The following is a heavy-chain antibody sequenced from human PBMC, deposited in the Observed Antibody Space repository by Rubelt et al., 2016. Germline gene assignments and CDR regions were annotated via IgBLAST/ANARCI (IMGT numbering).Heavy chain of an antibody. CDR2: IKEDGSEK. Sequence: EVQLVESGGGLVKPGGSLRLSCAASGFSFSNAWMSWVRQAPGKGLEWVANIKEDGSEKYYVDSAKGRFTISRDNAKNSLYLQMNSLRAEDTAVYYCARYCSGGGCYRVSGDPWGQGTLVTVSS. CDR1: GFSFSNAW. V-gene: IGHV3-7*01. D-gene: IGHD2-15*01. CDR3: ARYCSGGGCYRVSGDP. J-gene: IGHJ5*02.